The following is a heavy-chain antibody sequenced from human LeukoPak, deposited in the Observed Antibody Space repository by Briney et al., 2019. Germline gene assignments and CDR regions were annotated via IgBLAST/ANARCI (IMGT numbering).Heavy chain of an antibody. CDR3: AREYIVATTLFDY. J-gene: IGHJ4*02. D-gene: IGHD5-12*01. Sequence: GGSLRLSCAASGFTVSSNYMSWVRQAPGMGLEWVSVIYSGGTTYYADSVKGRFTISRDNSKNTLYLQMNSLRAEDTAVYYCAREYIVATTLFDYWGQGTLVTVSS. CDR1: GFTVSSNY. CDR2: IYSGGTT. V-gene: IGHV3-53*05.